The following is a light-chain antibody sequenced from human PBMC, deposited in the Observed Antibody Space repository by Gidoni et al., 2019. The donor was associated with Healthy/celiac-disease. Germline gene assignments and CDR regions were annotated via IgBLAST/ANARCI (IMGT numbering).Light chain of an antibody. CDR3: QSYDSSNVV. CDR1: SGSIASNY. J-gene: IGLJ2*01. Sequence: NVMLTQPHSVPESPGQTVTISCTGSSGSIASNYVQWYQQRTGSAPTTVIYEDNQRPSGVPDRFSGSIDSSSNSASLTISGLKTEDEADYYCQSYDSSNVVFGGGTKLTVL. CDR2: EDN. V-gene: IGLV6-57*02.